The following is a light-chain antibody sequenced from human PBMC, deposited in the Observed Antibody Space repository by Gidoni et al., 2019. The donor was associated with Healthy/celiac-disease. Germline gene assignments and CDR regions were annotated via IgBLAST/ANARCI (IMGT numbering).Light chain of an antibody. CDR2: DAS. J-gene: IGKJ5*01. V-gene: IGKV3-11*01. Sequence: QSPATLSLSPGERATLSCRASQSVSSYLAWYQQKPGQAPRLLIYDASNRATGIPARFSGSGSGTDSSLPPISLESEDFAVYDCQELSNWPTFGQGTRLEIK. CDR3: QELSNWPT. CDR1: QSVSSY.